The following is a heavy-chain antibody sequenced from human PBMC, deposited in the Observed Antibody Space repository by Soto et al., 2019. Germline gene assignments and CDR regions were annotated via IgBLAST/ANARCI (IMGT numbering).Heavy chain of an antibody. CDR3: ARVSGIYYYGMDV. J-gene: IGHJ6*02. CDR2: INHSGST. CDR1: GGSFSGYY. Sequence: QVQLQQWGAGLLKPSETLSLTCAVYGGSFSGYYWNWIRQPPGKGLEWIGGINHSGSTNYNPSLKSRVTTSVDTSKNQFSQTLSSVTAADTAVYYCARVSGIYYYGMDVWGQGTTVTVSS. D-gene: IGHD3-10*01. V-gene: IGHV4-34*01.